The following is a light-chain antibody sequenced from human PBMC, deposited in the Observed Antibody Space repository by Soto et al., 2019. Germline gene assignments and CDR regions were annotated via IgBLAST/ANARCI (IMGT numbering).Light chain of an antibody. CDR1: SSDVGGSNY. Sequence: QSVLTQPASVSGSPGQSITISCTGTSSDVGGSNYVSWFQQHPGKAPKLMIYEVTNRPSGVSNRFSGSKSGNTASLTISGLQAEDEADYYCSSYTTSNTLVVFGGGTKVTVL. V-gene: IGLV2-14*01. CDR3: SSYTTSNTLVV. J-gene: IGLJ2*01. CDR2: EVT.